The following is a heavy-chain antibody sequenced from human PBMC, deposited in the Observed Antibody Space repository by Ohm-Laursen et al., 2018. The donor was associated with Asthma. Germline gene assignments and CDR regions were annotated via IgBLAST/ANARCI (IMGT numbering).Heavy chain of an antibody. J-gene: IGHJ5*02. CDR1: GGTFSSYA. D-gene: IGHD6-19*01. Sequence: SVKVSCKASGGTFSSYAISWVRQAPGQGLEWMGGIIPIFGTANYAQKFQGRVTITAGESTSTAYMELSSLRSEDTAVYYCARGEGRVAVAGNWFDPWGQGTLVTVSS. CDR3: ARGEGRVAVAGNWFDP. CDR2: IIPIFGTA. V-gene: IGHV1-69*01.